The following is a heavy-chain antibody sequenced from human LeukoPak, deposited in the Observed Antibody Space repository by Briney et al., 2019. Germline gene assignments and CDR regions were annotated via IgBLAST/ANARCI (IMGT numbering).Heavy chain of an antibody. CDR1: GGSISSSSYY. CDR2: IYYSGST. D-gene: IGHD5-18*01. CDR3: ARYGYSYGYYFDY. V-gene: IGHV4-61*05. J-gene: IGHJ4*02. Sequence: PSETLSLTCTVSGGSISSSSYYWSWIRQPPGKGLEWIGYIYYSGSTNYNPSLKSRVTISVDTSKNQFSLKLSSVTAADTAVYYCARYGYSYGYYFDYWGQGTLVTVSS.